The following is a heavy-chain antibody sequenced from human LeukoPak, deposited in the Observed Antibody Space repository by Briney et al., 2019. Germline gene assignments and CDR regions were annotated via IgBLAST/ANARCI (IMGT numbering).Heavy chain of an antibody. CDR2: IWNDGSNK. V-gene: IGHV3-33*06. J-gene: IGHJ4*02. Sequence: GGSLRLSCATSGFTFSHYGMHWVRQAPGKGLEWAAVIWNDGSNKYYGDSVKGRFTISRDNSKNTLYLQMNSLTVEDTAVYYCAKDAQRGFDYSNSLGHWGQGTLVTVSS. D-gene: IGHD4-11*01. CDR3: AKDAQRGFDYSNSLGH. CDR1: GFTFSHYG.